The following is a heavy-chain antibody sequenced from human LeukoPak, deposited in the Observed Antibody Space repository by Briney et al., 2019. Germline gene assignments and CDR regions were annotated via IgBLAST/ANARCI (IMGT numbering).Heavy chain of an antibody. D-gene: IGHD5-24*01. J-gene: IGHJ3*02. CDR3: ARGNVETATIIAFDM. V-gene: IGHV1-2*02. CDR2: INPNSGGT. Sequence: ASVKVSRMASGGTFSSYAISWVRQAPGQGLEWMGWINPNSGGTKYSQKFQGRVTMTRDTSVSTAYMEVSRLRSDDTAEYYCARGNVETATIIAFDMWGQGTMVTVSS. CDR1: GGTFSSYA.